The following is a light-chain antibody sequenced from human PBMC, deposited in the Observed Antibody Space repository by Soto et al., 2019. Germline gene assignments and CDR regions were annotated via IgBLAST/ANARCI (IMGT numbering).Light chain of an antibody. J-gene: IGLJ1*01. V-gene: IGLV2-14*01. CDR2: EVS. CDR3: NSYGSTSTRYV. Sequence: QSALTQPASVSGSPGQSITISCTGTSSDVGGYNYVSWYQQHPGKAPKLMIYEVSNRPSGASNRFSGSKSGNTASLTISGLQAEDEADYFCNSYGSTSTRYVFGTGTKVTVL. CDR1: SSDVGGYNY.